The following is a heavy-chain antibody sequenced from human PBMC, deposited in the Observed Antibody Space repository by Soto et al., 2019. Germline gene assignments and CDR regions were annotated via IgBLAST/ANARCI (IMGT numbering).Heavy chain of an antibody. D-gene: IGHD3-22*01. CDR1: GFTFSSYG. CDR3: AKEIYDSSVTRYRSARNWFDP. CDR2: ISYDGSNK. V-gene: IGHV3-30*18. J-gene: IGHJ5*02. Sequence: AGGSLRLSCAASGFTFSSYGMHWVRQAPGKGLEWVAVISYDGSNKYYADSVKGRFTISRDNSKNTLYLQMNSLRAEDTAVYYCAKEIYDSSVTRYRSARNWFDPWGQGTLVTVSS.